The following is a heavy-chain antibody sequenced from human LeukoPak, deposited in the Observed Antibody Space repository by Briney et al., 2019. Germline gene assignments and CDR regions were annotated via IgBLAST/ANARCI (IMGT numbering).Heavy chain of an antibody. D-gene: IGHD2-2*01. Sequence: ASVKVSCKASGYTFTSYYMRWVRQAPGQGLEWMGIINPSGGSTSYAQKFQGRVTMTRDTSTSTVYMELSSLRSEDTAVYYSARESLNYCSSTSCYGGGWFDPWGQGTLVTVSS. CDR3: ARESLNYCSSTSCYGGGWFDP. V-gene: IGHV1-46*01. CDR2: INPSGGST. CDR1: GYTFTSYY. J-gene: IGHJ5*02.